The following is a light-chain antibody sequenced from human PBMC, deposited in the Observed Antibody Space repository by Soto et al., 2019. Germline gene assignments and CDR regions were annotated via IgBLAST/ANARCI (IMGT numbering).Light chain of an antibody. J-gene: IGLJ1*01. CDR1: SSNIGAGYD. Sequence: QSVLTQPPSVSGAPGQRVTISCTGSSSNIGAGYDVHWYQQLPGIAPKLLIYGNSNRPSGVPDRFSGSKSGTSASLAITGLQAEDEADYYCISYTGSSTSYVFGSGTKGTVL. CDR3: ISYTGSSTSYV. V-gene: IGLV1-40*01. CDR2: GNS.